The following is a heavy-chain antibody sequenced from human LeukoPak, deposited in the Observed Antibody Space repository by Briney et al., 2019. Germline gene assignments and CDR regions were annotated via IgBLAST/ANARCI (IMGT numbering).Heavy chain of an antibody. Sequence: GGSLRLSCAASGFTFSSYAMSWVRQAPGKGLEWVSAISGSGGSTHYADSVKGRFTISRDNSKNTLYLQMNSLRAEDTAVYYCAKDSTHYSSSSHYFDYWGQGTLVTVSS. CDR2: ISGSGGST. CDR3: AKDSTHYSSSSHYFDY. CDR1: GFTFSSYA. D-gene: IGHD6-6*01. J-gene: IGHJ4*02. V-gene: IGHV3-23*01.